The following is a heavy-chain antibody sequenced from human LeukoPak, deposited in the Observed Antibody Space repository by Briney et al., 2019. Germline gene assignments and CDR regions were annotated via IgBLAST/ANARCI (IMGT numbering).Heavy chain of an antibody. CDR1: GVSISSGSYY. Sequence: PSETLSLTCTVSGVSISSGSYYWSWIRQPAEKGLEWIGRIYTSGSTNYNPSLKSRVTISVDTSKNQFSLKLSSVTAADTAVYYCARQPLSSWYGGDFDYWGQGTLVTVSS. D-gene: IGHD6-13*01. V-gene: IGHV4-61*02. CDR3: ARQPLSSWYGGDFDY. CDR2: IYTSGST. J-gene: IGHJ4*02.